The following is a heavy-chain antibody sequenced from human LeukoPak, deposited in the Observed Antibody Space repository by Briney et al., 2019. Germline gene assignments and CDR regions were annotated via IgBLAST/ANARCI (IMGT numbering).Heavy chain of an antibody. CDR3: ARGQRIAALAIDY. Sequence: KPSETLSLTCTVSGGSISSYYWSWIRQPPGKGLEWIGYIYYSGSTNYNPSLKSRVTMSVDTSKNQFSLKLSSVTAADTAVYYCARGQRIAALAIDYWGQGTLVTVSS. CDR1: GGSISSYY. CDR2: IYYSGST. D-gene: IGHD6-6*01. V-gene: IGHV4-59*01. J-gene: IGHJ4*02.